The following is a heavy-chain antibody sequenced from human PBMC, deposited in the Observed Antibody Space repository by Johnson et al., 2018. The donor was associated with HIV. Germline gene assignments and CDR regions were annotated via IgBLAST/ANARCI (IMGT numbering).Heavy chain of an antibody. J-gene: IGHJ3*02. D-gene: IGHD2-21*02. V-gene: IGHV3-66*01. Sequence: VQLVESGGGLVQPGGSLRLSCAASGFTVTTKYMSWVRQAPGKGLEWVSVIYSGGSTYYADSVKGRFTISRDNSKNTLYLQMNSLRAEDTAVYYCARPHIVVVTAGYAFDIWGQGTMVIVSS. CDR2: IYSGGST. CDR3: ARPHIVVVTAGYAFDI. CDR1: GFTVTTKY.